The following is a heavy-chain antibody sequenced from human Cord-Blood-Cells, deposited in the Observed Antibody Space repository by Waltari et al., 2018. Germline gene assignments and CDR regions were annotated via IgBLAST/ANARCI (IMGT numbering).Heavy chain of an antibody. J-gene: IGHJ3*02. CDR1: GYSFTSYW. D-gene: IGHD3-3*01. CDR3: ASDFWSGSYWGRAFDI. CDR2: IYPGDSDT. Sequence: AEVKKPGESLKISCKGSGYSFTSYWIGWVRQMPGKGLEWMGIIYPGDSDTRYSPSFQGQVTISADKSISTAYLQWSSLKASDTAMYYCASDFWSGSYWGRAFDIWGQGTMVTVSS. V-gene: IGHV5-51*01.